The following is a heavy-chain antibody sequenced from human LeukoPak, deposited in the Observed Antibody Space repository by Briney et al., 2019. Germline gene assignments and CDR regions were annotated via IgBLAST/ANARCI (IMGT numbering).Heavy chain of an antibody. J-gene: IGHJ4*02. CDR2: ISSSGSTI. Sequence: GGSLRLSCAASGFTFSSYEMNWVRQAPGKGLEWVSYISSSGSTIYYADSVKGRFTISRDNAKNSLYLQMNSLRAEDTAVYYCVRGLIPSTSFDYWGQGTLVTVSS. CDR1: GFTFSSYE. D-gene: IGHD2-2*02. CDR3: VRGLIPSTSFDY. V-gene: IGHV3-48*03.